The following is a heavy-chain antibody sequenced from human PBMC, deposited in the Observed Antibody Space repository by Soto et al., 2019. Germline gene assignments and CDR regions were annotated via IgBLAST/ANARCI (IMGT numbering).Heavy chain of an antibody. CDR3: ARHGGDGGLDYYYYYGMDV. CDR2: IYYSGST. Sequence: SETLSLTCAASGVSISSGGYSWSWIRQPPGKGLEWIGYIYYSGSTYYNPSLKSRVTISVDTSKNQFSLKLSSVTAADTAVYYCARHGGDGGLDYYYYYGMDVWGQGTTVTVSS. J-gene: IGHJ6*01. D-gene: IGHD2-15*01. CDR1: GVSISSGGYS. V-gene: IGHV4-30-2*03.